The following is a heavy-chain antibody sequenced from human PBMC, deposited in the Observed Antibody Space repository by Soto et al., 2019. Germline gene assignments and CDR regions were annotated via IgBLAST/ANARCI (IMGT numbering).Heavy chain of an antibody. CDR2: IKTKIEGETT. V-gene: IGHV3-15*07. Sequence: PGGSLRLSCSASGFSISSAWMNWVRQAPGKGLEWVGRIKTKIEGETTHYAALVNGRFTVSRDDSKNMLYLQMNSLKADDTALYYCTTGSVEGVWGQGTTVTVSS. CDR1: GFSISSAW. CDR3: TTGSVEGV. J-gene: IGHJ6*02.